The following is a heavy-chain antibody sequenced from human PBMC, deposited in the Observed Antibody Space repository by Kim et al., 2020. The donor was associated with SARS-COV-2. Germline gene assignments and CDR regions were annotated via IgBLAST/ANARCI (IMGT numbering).Heavy chain of an antibody. D-gene: IGHD7-27*01. Sequence: YADSVKGRLTISRDNSKNTLYLQMNSLRAEDTAVYYCAKGRGTGPYYFDYWGQGTLVTVSS. V-gene: IGHV3-23*01. J-gene: IGHJ4*02. CDR3: AKGRGTGPYYFDY.